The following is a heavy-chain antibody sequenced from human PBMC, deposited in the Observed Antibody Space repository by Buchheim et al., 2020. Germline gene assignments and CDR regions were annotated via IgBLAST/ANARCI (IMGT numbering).Heavy chain of an antibody. D-gene: IGHD4-17*01. CDR2: ISGSADST. Sequence: EVQLLESGGGSVQPGGSLRLSCAASGFTFSSYAMSWVRQAPGKGLEWVSGISGSADSTYYADSVKGRFTISSDNSKTTLSLQMNSLRAEDTAVYYCAKDMDHLYGDLIYWGQGTL. CDR3: AKDMDHLYGDLIY. CDR1: GFTFSSYA. J-gene: IGHJ4*02. V-gene: IGHV3-23*01.